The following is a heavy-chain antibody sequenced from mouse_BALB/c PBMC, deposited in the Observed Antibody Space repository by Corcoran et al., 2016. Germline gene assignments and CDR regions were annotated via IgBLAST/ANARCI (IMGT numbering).Heavy chain of an antibody. D-gene: IGHD2-14*01. J-gene: IGHJ3*01. CDR2: ISYDGSN. V-gene: IGHV3-6*02. CDR1: GYSITSGYY. Sequence: DVQLQESGPGLVKPSQSLSLTCSVTGYSITSGYYWNWIRQFPGNKLEWMGYISYDGSNNYNPSLKNRISITRDTSKNQFFMKLNSVTTEDTATYYCATYDGPWCAYWGQGTLVTVSA. CDR3: ATYDGPWCAY.